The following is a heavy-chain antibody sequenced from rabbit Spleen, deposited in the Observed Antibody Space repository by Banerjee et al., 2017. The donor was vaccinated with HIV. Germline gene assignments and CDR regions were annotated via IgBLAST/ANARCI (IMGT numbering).Heavy chain of an antibody. CDR2: INTATGKA. J-gene: IGHJ4*01. Sequence: QEQLVESGGGLVQAGESLKLSCKASGFDFSNYGVSWVRQAPGKGLEWIACINTATGKAVYASWAKGRFTISKTSSTTVTLQMTSLTAADTATYFCARDLAGVIGWNFNLWGQGTLVTVS. D-gene: IGHD4-1*01. V-gene: IGHV1S45*01. CDR1: GFDFSNYG. CDR3: ARDLAGVIGWNFNL.